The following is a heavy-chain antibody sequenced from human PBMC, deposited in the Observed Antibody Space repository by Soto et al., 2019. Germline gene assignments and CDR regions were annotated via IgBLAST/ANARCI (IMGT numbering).Heavy chain of an antibody. CDR1: GGSISSGGYY. J-gene: IGHJ5*02. Sequence: PSETLSLTCTVSGGSISSGGYYWSWIRQHPGKGLEWIGYIYYSGSTYYNPSLKSRVTISVDTSKNQFSLKLSSVTAADTAVYYCARDRYRSACQKNWFAPWAQGTLLPVSS. CDR3: ARDRYRSACQKNWFAP. V-gene: IGHV4-31*03. D-gene: IGHD6-19*01. CDR2: IYYSGST.